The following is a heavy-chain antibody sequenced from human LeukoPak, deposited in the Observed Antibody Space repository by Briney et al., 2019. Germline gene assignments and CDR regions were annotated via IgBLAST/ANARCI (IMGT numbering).Heavy chain of an antibody. J-gene: IGHJ4*02. D-gene: IGHD6-19*01. Sequence: GGSLRLSCAASGFTFSSYSMNWVRQAPGKGLEWVSSISSSSSYIYYADSVKGRFTISRDNAKNSLYLQMNSLRAEDTAVYYCAKGARTAVAGTNLDYWGQGTLVTVSS. CDR1: GFTFSSYS. V-gene: IGHV3-21*01. CDR2: ISSSSSYI. CDR3: AKGARTAVAGTNLDY.